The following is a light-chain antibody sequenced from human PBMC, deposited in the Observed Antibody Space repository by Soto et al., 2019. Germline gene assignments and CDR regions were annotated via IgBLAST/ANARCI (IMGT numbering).Light chain of an antibody. Sequence: EIVLTQSPGTLSLSPRERATLSCRASQSVNDNYLAWYQHKPGQAPRLLIYGASSRAPGIPDRFSGSGSGTDFTLTISRLEPEDFAIHYCQQYAASPRTFGQGTQVEVK. CDR2: GAS. J-gene: IGKJ1*01. CDR1: QSVNDNY. CDR3: QQYAASPRT. V-gene: IGKV3-20*01.